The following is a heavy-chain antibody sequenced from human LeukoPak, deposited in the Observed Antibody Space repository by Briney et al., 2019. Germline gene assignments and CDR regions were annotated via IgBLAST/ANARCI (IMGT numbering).Heavy chain of an antibody. D-gene: IGHD6-19*01. CDR2: ISSSSSYI. Sequence: GGSLRLSCAASGFTFSSYSMNWVRQAPGKGLEWVSSISSSSSYIYYADSVKGRFTISRDNAKNSLCLQMNSLRAEDTAVYYCARDTAGGSGTYWGQGTLVTVSS. V-gene: IGHV3-21*01. CDR3: ARDTAGGSGTY. CDR1: GFTFSSYS. J-gene: IGHJ4*02.